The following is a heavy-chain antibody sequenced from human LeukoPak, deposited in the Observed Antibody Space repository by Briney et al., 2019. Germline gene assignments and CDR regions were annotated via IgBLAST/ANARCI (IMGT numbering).Heavy chain of an antibody. V-gene: IGHV5-51*01. Sequence: GESLKIPCKGSGYSFTSYWIGWVRQLPGKGLEWMGIIYPGDSDTRYSPSFQGQVTISADKSISTAYLQWSSLKASDTAMYYCARRLGVSDYDILTGSFDPWGEGTLVTVSS. D-gene: IGHD3-9*01. CDR1: GYSFTSYW. CDR3: ARRLGVSDYDILTGSFDP. J-gene: IGHJ5*02. CDR2: IYPGDSDT.